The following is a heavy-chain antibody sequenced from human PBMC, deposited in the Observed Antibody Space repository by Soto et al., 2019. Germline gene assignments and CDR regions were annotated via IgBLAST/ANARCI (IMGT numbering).Heavy chain of an antibody. CDR3: ARTVMPVGNLPAFDH. J-gene: IGHJ4*02. CDR1: GDSVSSPKYF. Sequence: QMQLQESGPGLVKPSETLSLACTVSGDSVSSPKYFWSWIRQPPGKGLEWVAYIYNNGKTNYNPSLKSRATISVDTAKNQCSLKLTSVTGADSAVYFCARTVMPVGNLPAFDHWGQGVLVTVSS. V-gene: IGHV4-61*01. D-gene: IGHD7-27*01. CDR2: IYNNGKT.